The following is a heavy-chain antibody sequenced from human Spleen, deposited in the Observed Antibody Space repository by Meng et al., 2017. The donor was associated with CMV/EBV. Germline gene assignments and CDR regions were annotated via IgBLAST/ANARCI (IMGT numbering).Heavy chain of an antibody. V-gene: IGHV4-38-2*02. CDR3: ARVKGTTGPAYYFDY. J-gene: IGHJ4*02. D-gene: IGHD2-8*02. Sequence: SETLSLTCSVSGFPIRVGYYWGWVRQPPGKGLEWIASIYHSGTTYYNPTLKSRVTISVDTSSSLFSLKLSSVTAADTAVYYCARVKGTTGPAYYFDYWGQGTLVTVSS. CDR1: GFPIRVGYY. CDR2: IYHSGTT.